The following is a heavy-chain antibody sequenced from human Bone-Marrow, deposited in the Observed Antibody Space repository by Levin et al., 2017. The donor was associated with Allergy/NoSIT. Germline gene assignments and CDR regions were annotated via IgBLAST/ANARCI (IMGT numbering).Heavy chain of an antibody. CDR1: GVSVTTYG. CDR3: AKTMVRGVTNFDS. D-gene: IGHD3-10*01. V-gene: IGHV3-30*18. CDR2: ISYNGINK. J-gene: IGHJ4*02. Sequence: LSLTCGVSGVSVTTYGMHWVRQAPGKGLEWVAVISYNGINKFYADSVKGRFTISRDNSKNTLFLQMNSLRPEDTAVYYCAKTMVRGVTNFDSWGQGTRVTVSS.